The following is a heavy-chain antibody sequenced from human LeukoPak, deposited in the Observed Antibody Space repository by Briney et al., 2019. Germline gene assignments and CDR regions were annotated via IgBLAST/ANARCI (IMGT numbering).Heavy chain of an antibody. CDR2: ISSSSTI. CDR3: ARGPDYYGSGSYDPPP. Sequence: GGSLRLSCAASGFTFSSYSMNWVRQAPGKGLEWVSYISSSSTIYYADSVKGRFTISRDNAKNSLYLQMNSLRAEDTAVYYCARGPDYYGSGSYDPPPWGQGTLVTVSS. J-gene: IGHJ5*02. D-gene: IGHD3-10*01. V-gene: IGHV3-48*01. CDR1: GFTFSSYS.